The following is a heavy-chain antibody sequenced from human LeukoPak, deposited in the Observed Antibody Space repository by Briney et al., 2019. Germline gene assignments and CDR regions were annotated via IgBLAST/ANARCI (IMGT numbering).Heavy chain of an antibody. CDR3: ARDFNDDYGGYMDV. V-gene: IGHV4-31*03. J-gene: IGHJ6*03. D-gene: IGHD4-17*01. CDR1: GDSIPSAGYF. CDR2: IYNSGST. Sequence: SETLSLTCTVSGDSIPSAGYFWNWIRQRPGQGLEWIGYIYNSGSTSYNPSLKSRVTISIDTSKNQFSLRLSSVTAADTAVYYCARDFNDDYGGYMDVWGQGTTVTVSS.